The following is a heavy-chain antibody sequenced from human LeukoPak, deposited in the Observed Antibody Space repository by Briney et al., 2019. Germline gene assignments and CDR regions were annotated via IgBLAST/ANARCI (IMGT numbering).Heavy chain of an antibody. CDR3: ARDLGQLAGMDV. Sequence: GGSLRLSCAASGFTFSSYSMNWVRQAPGKGLEWVSYISSSSSTIYYADSVKGRFTISRDNSKNTLYLQMNSLRAEDTAVYYCARDLGQLAGMDVWGQGTTVTVSS. CDR1: GFTFSSYS. D-gene: IGHD6-6*01. V-gene: IGHV3-48*01. CDR2: ISSSSSTI. J-gene: IGHJ6*02.